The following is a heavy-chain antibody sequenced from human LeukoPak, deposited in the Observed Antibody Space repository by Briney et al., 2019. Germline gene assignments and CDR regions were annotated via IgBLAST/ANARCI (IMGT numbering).Heavy chain of an antibody. CDR3: AKDRGYTSSWFYGMDV. J-gene: IGHJ6*02. Sequence: PGGSLRLSCAASGFTFSGYGMHWVRQAPGKGLEWVAVISYDGSNKYYADSVKGRFTISRDNSKNTLYLQMNSLKAEDTAVYYCAKDRGYTSSWFYGMDVWGQGTTVTVSS. CDR1: GFTFSGYG. D-gene: IGHD6-13*01. CDR2: ISYDGSNK. V-gene: IGHV3-30*18.